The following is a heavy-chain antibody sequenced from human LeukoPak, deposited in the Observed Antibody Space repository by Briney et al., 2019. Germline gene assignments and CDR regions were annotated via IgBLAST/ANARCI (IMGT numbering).Heavy chain of an antibody. Sequence: GGSLRLSCVASGFTFSRYGMNWVRQAPGKVLEWVSSSAGSGGGGGTYYADSVKGRFTISRDSSKNTLFLHMNSLRVEDTAVYYCAKGTTGHCSGATCYPFDMWGQGTVVTVSS. CDR2: SAGSGGGGGT. J-gene: IGHJ3*02. V-gene: IGHV3-23*01. CDR3: AKGTTGHCSGATCYPFDM. CDR1: GFTFSRYG. D-gene: IGHD2-15*01.